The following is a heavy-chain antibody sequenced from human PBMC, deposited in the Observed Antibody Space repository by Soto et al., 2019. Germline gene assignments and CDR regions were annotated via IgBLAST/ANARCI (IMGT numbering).Heavy chain of an antibody. J-gene: IGHJ3*02. D-gene: IGHD1-20*01. CDR3: AREDNSNLRAAFDI. V-gene: IGHV1-2*02. Sequence: WASVKVSCKASGYTFTGFYLHWVRQAPGQGLEWMGWINPNSGGTKFAEKFQGRVTMTRDTSISTAYMELSRLRSDDTAVFYCAREDNSNLRAAFDIWGQGTMVTVSS. CDR2: INPNSGGT. CDR1: GYTFTGFY.